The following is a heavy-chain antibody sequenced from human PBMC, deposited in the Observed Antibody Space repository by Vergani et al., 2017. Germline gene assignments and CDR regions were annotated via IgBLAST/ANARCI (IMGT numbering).Heavy chain of an antibody. D-gene: IGHD6-25*01. V-gene: IGHV3-33*01. CDR2: IWYDGSNT. CDR1: GFAFRTYG. CDR3: ARVDTQVPATSHFYYMDV. J-gene: IGHJ6*03. Sequence: VQLLESGGDLVQPGGSLRLSCVASGFAFRTYGMHWVRQAPGKGLEWVAIIWYDGSNTYYADSVKGRFTVSRDNSRNTLFLQMNSLRVEDTAVYYCARVDTQVPATSHFYYMDVWGKGTTVVVAS.